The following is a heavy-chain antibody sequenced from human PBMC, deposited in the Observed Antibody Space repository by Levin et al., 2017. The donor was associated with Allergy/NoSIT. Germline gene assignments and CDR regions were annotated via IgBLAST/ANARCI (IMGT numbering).Heavy chain of an antibody. Sequence: GESLKISCKGSGYSFTSYWISWVRQMPGKGLEWMGRIDPSDSYTNYSPSFQGHVTISADKSISTAYLQWSSLKASDTAMYYCARQYSSSWYEVRYYYYYMDVWGKGTTVTVSS. D-gene: IGHD6-13*01. V-gene: IGHV5-10-1*01. CDR2: IDPSDSYT. CDR1: GYSFTSYW. CDR3: ARQYSSSWYEVRYYYYYMDV. J-gene: IGHJ6*03.